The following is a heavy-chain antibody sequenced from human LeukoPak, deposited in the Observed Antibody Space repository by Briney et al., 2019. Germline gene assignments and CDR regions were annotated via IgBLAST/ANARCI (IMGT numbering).Heavy chain of an antibody. V-gene: IGHV3-7*03. Sequence: GGSLRLSCAASEFTFSSYWMSWVRQAPGKGLEWVANIKQDGSEKYYVDSVKGRFTISRDNAKDSLYLQMNSLRAEDTAVYYCAKGGIAMADYYFDYWGQGTLVTVSS. CDR2: IKQDGSEK. CDR1: EFTFSSYW. J-gene: IGHJ4*02. CDR3: AKGGIAMADYYFDY. D-gene: IGHD6-19*01.